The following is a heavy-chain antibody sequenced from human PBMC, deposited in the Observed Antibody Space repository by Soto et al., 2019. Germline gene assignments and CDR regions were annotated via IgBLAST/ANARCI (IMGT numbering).Heavy chain of an antibody. CDR2: IYYSGTT. V-gene: IGHV4-59*08. D-gene: IGHD1-26*01. CDR1: GGSISDYY. J-gene: IGHJ6*02. CDR3: ARQSGGYYYYGMDV. Sequence: PSETLSLTCTVSGGSISDYYWSWIRQPPGKGLEWIGYIYYSGTTNHSPSLKSRVTTSVDTSKNQFSLELSSVTAADSAIYYCARQSGGYYYYGMDVWGQGTTVTVSS.